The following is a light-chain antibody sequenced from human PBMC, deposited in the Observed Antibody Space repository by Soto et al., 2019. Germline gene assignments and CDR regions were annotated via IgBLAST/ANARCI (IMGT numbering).Light chain of an antibody. V-gene: IGKV1-9*01. CDR1: QGISSY. J-gene: IGKJ2*01. CDR3: QQYNSYVYT. Sequence: IQLTQAPSFLSASVGGRVTITCRASQGISSYLAWYQQKPGKAPKLLIYEASSLESGVPSRFSGSGSGTEFTLTISSLQPDDFATYYCQQYNSYVYTFGQGTKVDIK. CDR2: EAS.